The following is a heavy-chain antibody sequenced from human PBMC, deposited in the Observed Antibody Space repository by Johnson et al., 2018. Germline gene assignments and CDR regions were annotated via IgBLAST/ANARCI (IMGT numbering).Heavy chain of an antibody. CDR3: AKQRERGTSYMDV. Sequence: EVQLLESGAEVKKPGESLKISCKGSGYSFTNTWIGWVRQMPGEGLEWMGNIWPGDSDTKYSPSFQSQVTISADRSISTVYLQWSSLKASDTAIYYCAKQRERGTSYMDVWGKGTTVTVSS. CDR2: IWPGDSDT. D-gene: IGHD3-16*01. J-gene: IGHJ6*04. V-gene: IGHV5-51*01. CDR1: GYSFTNTW.